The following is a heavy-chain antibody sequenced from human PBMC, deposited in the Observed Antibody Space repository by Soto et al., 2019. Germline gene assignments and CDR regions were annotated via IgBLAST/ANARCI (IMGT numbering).Heavy chain of an antibody. CDR3: ARDLTGTTYNWFDP. J-gene: IGHJ5*02. CDR1: GDRVSSNSAA. Sequence: TLSLTCAISGDRVSSNSAAWNWIRQSPSRGLEWLGRTYYRSKCYNDYAVSVKSRITINPDTSKNQFSLQLNSVTPEDTAVYYSARDLTGTTYNWFDPWGQGTLVTVSS. V-gene: IGHV6-1*01. CDR2: TYYRSKCYN. D-gene: IGHD1-7*01.